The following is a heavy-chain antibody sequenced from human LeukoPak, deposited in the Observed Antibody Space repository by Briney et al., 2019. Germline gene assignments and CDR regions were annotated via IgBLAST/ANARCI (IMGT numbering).Heavy chain of an antibody. CDR3: ARTNWNYYNFDY. V-gene: IGHV3-30*03. J-gene: IGHJ4*02. Sequence: PGGSLRLSCAASGFTFSSYGMHWVRQAPGKGLEWVAVISYDGSNKYYADSVKGRFTISRDNSKNTLYLQMSSLRAEDTAVYSCARTNWNYYNFDYWGQGTLVTVSS. D-gene: IGHD1-7*01. CDR2: ISYDGSNK. CDR1: GFTFSSYG.